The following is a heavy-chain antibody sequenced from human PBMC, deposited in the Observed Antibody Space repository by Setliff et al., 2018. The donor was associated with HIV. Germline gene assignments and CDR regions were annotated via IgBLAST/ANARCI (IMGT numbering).Heavy chain of an antibody. CDR2: IYSSGST. CDR3: AIHSKLTGEGPDY. CDR1: AGSIRSSTYY. D-gene: IGHD7-27*01. J-gene: IGHJ4*02. V-gene: IGHV4-39*01. Sequence: PSETLSLTCTVSAGSIRSSTYYWAWIRQPPGKGLEWIGTIYSSGSTYYNPSFKSRVTISVDTSKNQISLKRSSVTAADTSVYYCAIHSKLTGEGPDYWGQGTLVTVSS.